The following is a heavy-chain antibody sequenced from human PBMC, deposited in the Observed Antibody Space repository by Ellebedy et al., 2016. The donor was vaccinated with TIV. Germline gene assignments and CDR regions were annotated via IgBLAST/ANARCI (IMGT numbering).Heavy chain of an antibody. J-gene: IGHJ6*02. CDR1: GGSISSYY. D-gene: IGHD6-19*01. CDR3: ARTALTVAGYYYYGMDV. V-gene: IGHV4-34*01. Sequence: MPSETMSLTCTVSGGSISSYYWSWNRQPQGKGLAWIGEINNSGRTNYNPSLKSRVTISVDTSKNQFSLKLSSVTAADTAVNYCARTALTVAGYYYYGMDVWGQGTTVTVSS. CDR2: INNSGRT.